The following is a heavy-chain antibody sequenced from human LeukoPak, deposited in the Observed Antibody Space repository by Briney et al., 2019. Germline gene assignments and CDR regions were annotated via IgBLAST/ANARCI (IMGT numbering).Heavy chain of an antibody. CDR2: ISDTGRRT. CDR1: GFTFSDYA. V-gene: IGHV3-23*01. CDR3: ARHDSFIPY. J-gene: IGHJ4*02. Sequence: PGGSLRLSCAASGFTFSDYAMSWVRQAAGKGLEWVSGISDTGRRTYYTDSVQGRFTISRDESKKTVYLLMNTLRVEDTAVYFCARHDSFIPYWGQGTLVTVSS. D-gene: IGHD3-16*02.